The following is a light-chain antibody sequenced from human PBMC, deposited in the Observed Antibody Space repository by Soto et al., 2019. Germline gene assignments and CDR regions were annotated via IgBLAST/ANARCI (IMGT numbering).Light chain of an antibody. CDR1: SSDVGSYTL. CDR2: EGT. J-gene: IGLJ2*01. V-gene: IGLV2-23*03. Sequence: QSALTQPASVSGSPGQSITISCTGTSSDVGSYTLVSWYQQHPGKAPKLMIYEGTKRPSGVSNRFSGSKSGNTASLTISGLQAEDEEDYYCCLYAGTTTFVFGGGTKLTVL. CDR3: CLYAGTTTFV.